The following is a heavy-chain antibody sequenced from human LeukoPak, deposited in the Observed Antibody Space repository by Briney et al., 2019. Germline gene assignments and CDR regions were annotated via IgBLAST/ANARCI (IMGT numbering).Heavy chain of an antibody. CDR1: GFTFIDYS. D-gene: IGHD3-3*01. CDR2: ISGSSGTT. V-gene: IGHV3-48*01. Sequence: GGSLRLSCAASGFTFIDYSMNWVRQAPGKGLEWVSYISGSSGTTYYADSVKGRFTISRYNSKNTLYLQMNSLRAEDTAVYYCAKAPGYYDFYNWYFDLWGRGTLVTVSS. J-gene: IGHJ2*01. CDR3: AKAPGYYDFYNWYFDL.